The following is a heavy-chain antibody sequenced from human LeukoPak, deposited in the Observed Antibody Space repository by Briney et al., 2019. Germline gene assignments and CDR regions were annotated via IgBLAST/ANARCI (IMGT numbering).Heavy chain of an antibody. CDR1: GGSISSYY. Sequence: SETLSLTCTVSGGSISSYYWSWIRQPPGKGLEWIGYIYHSGSTNYNPSLTSRVTISVDTSKNQFSLNLGSVTAADTAVYYCARDSMITFGGTHYMDVWGKGTTVTVSS. J-gene: IGHJ6*03. CDR3: ARDSMITFGGTHYMDV. CDR2: IYHSGST. D-gene: IGHD3-16*01. V-gene: IGHV4-59*12.